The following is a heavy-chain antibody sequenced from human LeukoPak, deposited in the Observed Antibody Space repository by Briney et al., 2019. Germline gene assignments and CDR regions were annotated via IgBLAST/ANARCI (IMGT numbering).Heavy chain of an antibody. J-gene: IGHJ4*02. V-gene: IGHV4-59*08. CDR2: IYYTGST. CDR3: ASIVVGATNGFDY. D-gene: IGHD1-26*01. Sequence: KPSETLSLTCTVSGGSISTYYWSWIRQPPGKGLEWIGYIYYTGSTSYNPSLKSRVTISVDTSKNQFSLKLSSATAADTAVYYCASIVVGATNGFDYWGQGTLVAVSS. CDR1: GGSISTYY.